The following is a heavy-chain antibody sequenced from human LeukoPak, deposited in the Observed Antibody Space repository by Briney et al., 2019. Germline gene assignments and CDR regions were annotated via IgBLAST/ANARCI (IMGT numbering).Heavy chain of an antibody. V-gene: IGHV1-8*02. D-gene: IGHD3-16*01. CDR1: GYTFTGYY. J-gene: IGHJ4*02. CDR2: MNPNSGNT. CDR3: ARSSAGDDY. Sequence: ASVKVSCKASGYTFTGYYMHWVRQAPGQGLEWMGWMNPNSGNTGYAQKSQGRVTMTRNTSISTAYMELSSLRSEDTAVYYCARSSAGDDYWGQGTLVTVSS.